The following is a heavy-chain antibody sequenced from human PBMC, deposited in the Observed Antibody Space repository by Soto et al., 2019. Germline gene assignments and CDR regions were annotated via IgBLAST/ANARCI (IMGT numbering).Heavy chain of an antibody. V-gene: IGHV3-23*01. Sequence: SGFTFSSYAMSWVRQAPGKGLEWVSAISGSGGSTYYADSVKGRVTMTRDTSISTAYMELNRLRSDDTAVYYCTFQRRGVLYWGQGTLVTVSS. CDR1: GFTFSSYA. CDR3: TFQRRGVLY. CDR2: ISGSGGST. J-gene: IGHJ4*02. D-gene: IGHD2-2*01.